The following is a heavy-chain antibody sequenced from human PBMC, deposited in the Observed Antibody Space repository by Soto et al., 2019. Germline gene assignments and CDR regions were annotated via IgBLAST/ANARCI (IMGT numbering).Heavy chain of an antibody. CDR1: GDTISSYY. D-gene: IGHD6-13*01. J-gene: IGHJ6*02. CDR3: AREGVSSSWYYYYGMDV. CDR2: ISYSGST. V-gene: IGHV4-59*01. Sequence: PSETLSLTCTVSGDTISSYYWSWIRQPPGKGLEWIGYISYSGSTNYNSSLKSRVTISVDTSKNQFSLKLSSVTAADTAVYYCAREGVSSSWYYYYGMDVWGQGTTVTVSS.